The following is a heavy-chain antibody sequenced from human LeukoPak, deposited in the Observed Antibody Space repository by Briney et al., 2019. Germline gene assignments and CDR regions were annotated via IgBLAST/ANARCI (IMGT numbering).Heavy chain of an antibody. CDR3: ARGAAAEGFDP. CDR2: MNPNSGNT. V-gene: IGHV1-8*02. J-gene: IGHJ5*02. CDR1: GGTFSSYA. D-gene: IGHD2-2*01. Sequence: WASVKVSCKASGGTFSSYAINWVRQATGQGLEWMGWMNPNSGNTGYAQKFQGRVTMTRNTSISTAYMELSSLRSEDTAVYYCARGAAAEGFDPWGQGTLVTVSS.